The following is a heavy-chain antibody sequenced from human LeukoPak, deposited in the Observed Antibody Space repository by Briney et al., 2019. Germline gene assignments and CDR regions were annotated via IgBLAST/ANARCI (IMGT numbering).Heavy chain of an antibody. D-gene: IGHD6-19*01. Sequence: SETLSLTCTVSGGSISSYYWSWIRQPPGKGLEWIGYIYYSGSTNNNPSLKSRVTISVDTSKNQFSLKLSSVTAADTAVYYCARRVHSSGWYNNWFDPWGQGTLVTVSS. J-gene: IGHJ5*02. CDR1: GGSISSYY. CDR2: IYYSGST. V-gene: IGHV4-59*08. CDR3: ARRVHSSGWYNNWFDP.